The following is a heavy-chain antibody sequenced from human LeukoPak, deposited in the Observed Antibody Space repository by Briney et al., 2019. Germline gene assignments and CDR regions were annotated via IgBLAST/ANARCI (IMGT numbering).Heavy chain of an antibody. V-gene: IGHV1-69*05. D-gene: IGHD3-22*01. J-gene: IGHJ4*02. CDR3: AREDYYDSSGYSNFDY. CDR1: GGTFSSYA. CDR2: IIPIFGTA. Sequence: ASVKVSCKASGGTFSSYAISWVRQAPGQGLEWMGGIIPIFGTANYAQKFQGRVTITTDESTSTAYMELSSLRSEDTAVYYCAREDYYDSSGYSNFDYWGQGTLVTVSS.